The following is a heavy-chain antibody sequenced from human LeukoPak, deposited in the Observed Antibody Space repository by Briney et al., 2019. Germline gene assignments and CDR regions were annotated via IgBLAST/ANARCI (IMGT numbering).Heavy chain of an antibody. CDR3: ARDPSRRRDYYDSSAPSG. D-gene: IGHD3-22*01. Sequence: PGGSLRLSCAASGFTFSSYSMNWVRQAPGKGLEWVSSISSSSSYIYYADSVKGRFTISRDNAKNSLYLQMNSLRAEDTAVYYCARDPSRRRDYYDSSAPSGWGQGTLVTVSS. J-gene: IGHJ4*02. V-gene: IGHV3-21*01. CDR2: ISSSSSYI. CDR1: GFTFSSYS.